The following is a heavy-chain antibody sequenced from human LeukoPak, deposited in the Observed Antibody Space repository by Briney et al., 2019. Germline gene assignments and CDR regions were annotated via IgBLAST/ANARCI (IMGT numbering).Heavy chain of an antibody. CDR3: ARVKSRSRRIYYYDRSGPYRDFDY. CDR2: INHSGST. J-gene: IGHJ4*02. D-gene: IGHD3-22*01. Sequence: SETLSLTCAVSGYSISSGYYWSWIRQPPGKGLEWIGEINHSGSTNYNPSLKSRDTISVDTSKNQFSLKLSSVTAADTAVYYCARVKSRSRRIYYYDRSGPYRDFDYWGQGTLVTVSS. V-gene: IGHV4-34*01. CDR1: GYSISSGYY.